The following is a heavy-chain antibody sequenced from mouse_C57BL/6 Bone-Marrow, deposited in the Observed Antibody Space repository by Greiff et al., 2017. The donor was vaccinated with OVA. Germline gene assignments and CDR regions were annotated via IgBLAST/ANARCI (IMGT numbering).Heavy chain of an antibody. CDR2: IYPGSGST. V-gene: IGHV1-55*01. D-gene: IGHD1-1*01. CDR1: GYTFTSYW. Sequence: QVHVKQPGAELVKPGASVKMSCKASGYTFTSYWITWVKQRPGQGLEWIGDIYPGSGSTNYNEKFKSKATLTVDTSSSTAYMQLSSLTSEDSAVYYCATHYYGSSYGFDYWGQGTTLTVSS. J-gene: IGHJ2*01. CDR3: ATHYYGSSYGFDY.